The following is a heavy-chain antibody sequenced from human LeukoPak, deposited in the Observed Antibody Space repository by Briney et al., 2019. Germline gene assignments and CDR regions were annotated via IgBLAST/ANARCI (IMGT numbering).Heavy chain of an antibody. V-gene: IGHV3-30*02. J-gene: IGHJ6*03. D-gene: IGHD1-14*01. Sequence: GGSLRLSCAASGFTFSSYGMHWVRQAPGKGLEWVAFIRYDGSNKYYADSAKGRFTSSRDYSKRTVYLQMNSLRAEDTAVYYCAKNGEPHYYMDVLGKGTTVTVSS. CDR1: GFTFSSYG. CDR3: AKNGEPHYYMDV. CDR2: IRYDGSNK.